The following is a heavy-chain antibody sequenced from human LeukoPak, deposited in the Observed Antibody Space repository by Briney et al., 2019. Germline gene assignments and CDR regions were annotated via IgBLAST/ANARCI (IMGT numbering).Heavy chain of an antibody. Sequence: SSVNVSCKASGGTFSSYAISWVRQAPGQGLEWMGGIIPIFGTANYAQKFQGRVTITTDESTSTAYMELSSLRSEDTAVYYCARDLSHRTYYDILTGYYDTYYFDYWGQGTLVTVSS. J-gene: IGHJ4*02. V-gene: IGHV1-69*05. CDR3: ARDLSHRTYYDILTGYYDTYYFDY. CDR1: GGTFSSYA. D-gene: IGHD3-9*01. CDR2: IIPIFGTA.